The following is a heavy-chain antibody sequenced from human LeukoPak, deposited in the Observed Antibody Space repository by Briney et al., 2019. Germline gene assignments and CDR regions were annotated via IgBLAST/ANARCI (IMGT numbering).Heavy chain of an antibody. CDR3: ARDQGSYGSGSYLGY. J-gene: IGHJ4*02. CDR2: IYTSGST. V-gene: IGHV4-4*07. Sequence: SETLSLTCTVSGGSISSYYWSWIRQPAGKGLEWIGRIYTSGSTNYNPSLKSRVTMSVDTSKNQFSLKLTSVTAADTAVYYCARDQGSYGSGSYLGYWGQGTLVTVSS. CDR1: GGSISSYY. D-gene: IGHD3-10*01.